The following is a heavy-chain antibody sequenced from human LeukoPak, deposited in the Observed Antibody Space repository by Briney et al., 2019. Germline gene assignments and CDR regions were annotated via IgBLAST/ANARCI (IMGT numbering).Heavy chain of an antibody. Sequence: SDTLSLTCAVSGYSISSSNWWGWIRQPPGKGLEWIGYIYYSGSTCYNPSLKSRVTMSVVTSKNQFSLRLSSVTAVDTAVYYCARHMSVSYDAFDLWGRGTTVTVSS. J-gene: IGHJ3*01. CDR1: GYSISSSNW. D-gene: IGHD3-10*01. V-gene: IGHV4-28*01. CDR3: ARHMSVSYDAFDL. CDR2: IYYSGST.